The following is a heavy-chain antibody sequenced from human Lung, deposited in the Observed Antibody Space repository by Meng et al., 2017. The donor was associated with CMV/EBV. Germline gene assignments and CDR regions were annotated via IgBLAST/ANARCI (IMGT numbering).Heavy chain of an antibody. CDR1: GGTFSSYA. V-gene: IGHV1-69*05. Sequence: SXXVSCKASGGTFSSYAISWVRQAPGQGLEWMGGIIPIFGTANYAQKFQGRVTITTDESTSTAYMELSSLRSEDTAVYYCATLPEGAIFGDYGMDVWGQGTXVTVSS. CDR2: IIPIFGTA. J-gene: IGHJ6*02. D-gene: IGHD3-3*01. CDR3: ATLPEGAIFGDYGMDV.